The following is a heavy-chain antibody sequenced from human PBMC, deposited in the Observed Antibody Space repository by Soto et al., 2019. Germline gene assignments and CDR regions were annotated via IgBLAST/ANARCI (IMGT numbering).Heavy chain of an antibody. CDR1: GYTFTSYG. CDR2: ISAYNGNT. V-gene: IGHV1-18*01. J-gene: IGHJ4*02. D-gene: IGHD3-3*01. CDR3: ARMYYDFCSGYETYYFDY. Sequence: QVQLVQSGAEVKRPGASVKVSCKASGYTFTSYGISWVRQAPGQGLEWMGWISAYNGNTNYAQKLQGRVTMTTDTSTSTAYMELRSLRSDDTAVYYCARMYYDFCSGYETYYFDYWGQGTLVTVSS.